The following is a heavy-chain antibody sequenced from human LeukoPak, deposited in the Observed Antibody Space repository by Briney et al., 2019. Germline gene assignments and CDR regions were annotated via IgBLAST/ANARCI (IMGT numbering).Heavy chain of an antibody. D-gene: IGHD3-22*01. CDR3: ARQGKHYDSSGYGRLNAFDI. V-gene: IGHV4-39*01. CDR2: IFYSGSA. CDR1: GGSISSTSYY. J-gene: IGHJ3*02. Sequence: SETLSLTCTVSGGSISSTSYYWGWIRQPPGKGLEWIASIFYSGSACYNPSLKSRVTISVDTSKNQFSLKLNSVTAADTAVYYCARQGKHYDSSGYGRLNAFDIWGQGTMVTVSS.